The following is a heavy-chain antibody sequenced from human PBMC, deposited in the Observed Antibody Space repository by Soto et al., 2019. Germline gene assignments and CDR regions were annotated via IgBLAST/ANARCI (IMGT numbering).Heavy chain of an antibody. CDR1: GGSISSGDYY. Sequence: QVQLQESGPGLVKPSQTLSLTCTVSGGSISSGDYYWSWIRQPPGKGLEWIGYIYYIGTTYYNPALKSQVTIPVDTSKNQFSRKLSSVTAADTAVYYCARGLDRTSGYRRYHFDYWGQGTLVPVSS. V-gene: IGHV4-30-4*01. D-gene: IGHD3-22*01. J-gene: IGHJ4*02. CDR3: ARGLDRTSGYRRYHFDY. CDR2: IYYIGTT.